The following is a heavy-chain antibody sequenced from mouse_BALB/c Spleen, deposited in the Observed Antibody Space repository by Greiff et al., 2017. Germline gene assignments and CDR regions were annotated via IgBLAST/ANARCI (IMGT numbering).Heavy chain of an antibody. CDR3: ARHYYGSSYLYYFDY. D-gene: IGHD1-1*01. CDR2: ISNGGGST. V-gene: IGHV5-12-2*01. Sequence: EVKLMESGGGLVQPGGSLKLSCAASGFTFSSYTMSWVRQTPEKRLEWVAYISNGGGSTYYPDTVKGRFTISRDTAKNTLYLQMSSLKSEDTAMYYCARHYYGSSYLYYFDYWGQGTTLTVSS. J-gene: IGHJ2*01. CDR1: GFTFSSYT.